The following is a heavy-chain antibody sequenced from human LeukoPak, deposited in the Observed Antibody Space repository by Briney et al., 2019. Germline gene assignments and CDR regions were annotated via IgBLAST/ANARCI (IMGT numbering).Heavy chain of an antibody. J-gene: IGHJ6*03. CDR2: INHSGNT. CDR1: GGSFSGYY. Sequence: PSETLSLTCAVYGGSFSGYYWNWIRQPPGKGLEWIGGINHSGNTNYNPSLKRRVTISVDTSKNQFSLKLSPVTAADTAVYYCARGGYGSGWDYMDVWGKGTTVTVSS. V-gene: IGHV4-34*01. CDR3: ARGGYGSGWDYMDV. D-gene: IGHD3-10*01.